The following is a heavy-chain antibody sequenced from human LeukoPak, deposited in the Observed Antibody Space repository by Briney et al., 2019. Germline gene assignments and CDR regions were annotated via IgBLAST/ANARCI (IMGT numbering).Heavy chain of an antibody. Sequence: ASVKVSCKASGGTFSSYAISWVRQAPGQGLEWMGGIIPIFGTANYAQKFQGRVTITADKSTSTAYMELSSLRSEDTAVYYCARAITGKGYYYMDVWGKGTTVTVSS. V-gene: IGHV1-69*06. D-gene: IGHD1-20*01. CDR3: ARAITGKGYYYMDV. J-gene: IGHJ6*03. CDR1: GGTFSSYA. CDR2: IIPIFGTA.